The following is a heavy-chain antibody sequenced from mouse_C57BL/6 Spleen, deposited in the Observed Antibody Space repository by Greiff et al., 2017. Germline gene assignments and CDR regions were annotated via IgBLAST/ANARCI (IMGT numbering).Heavy chain of an antibody. CDR1: GYSITSGYY. D-gene: IGHD3-2*02. CDR2: ISYDGSN. V-gene: IGHV3-6*01. CDR3: ARRGSSGYVMFAY. Sequence: EVKLVESGPGLVKPSQSLSLTCSVTGYSITSGYYWNWIRQFPGNKLEWMGYISYDGSNNYNPSLKNRISITRDTSKNQFFLKLNSVTTEDTATYYCARRGSSGYVMFAYWGQGTLVTVSA. J-gene: IGHJ3*01.